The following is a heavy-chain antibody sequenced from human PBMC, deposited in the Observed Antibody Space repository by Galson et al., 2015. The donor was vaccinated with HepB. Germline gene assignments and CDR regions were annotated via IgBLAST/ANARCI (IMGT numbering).Heavy chain of an antibody. CDR2: FSGYDGST. J-gene: IGHJ6*02. CDR3: ARDSRLELLLNNNFSYGMDV. CDR1: GYSFSNYG. D-gene: IGHD1-7*01. V-gene: IGHV1-18*01. Sequence: SVKVSCKASGYSFSNYGLSWIRQAPGPGLEWLGWFSGYDGSTNYAQKFQGRVTMTADASTGTAYLELRNLRSDDTAVYYCARDSRLELLLNNNFSYGMDVWGQVSAVTVSS.